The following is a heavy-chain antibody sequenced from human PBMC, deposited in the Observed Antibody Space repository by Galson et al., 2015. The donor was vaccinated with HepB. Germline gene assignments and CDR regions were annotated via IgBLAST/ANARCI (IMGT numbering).Heavy chain of an antibody. D-gene: IGHD3-22*01. J-gene: IGHJ4*02. CDR2: ISGSGGST. CDR1: GFTFSSYA. CDR3: AKDDYYDSSGYWGY. Sequence: SLRLSCAASGFTFSSYAMSWVRQAPGKGLEWVSAISGSGGSTYYADSVKGRFTISRDNSKNTLYLQMNSLRAEDTAVYYCAKDDYYDSSGYWGYWGQGTLVTVSS. V-gene: IGHV3-23*01.